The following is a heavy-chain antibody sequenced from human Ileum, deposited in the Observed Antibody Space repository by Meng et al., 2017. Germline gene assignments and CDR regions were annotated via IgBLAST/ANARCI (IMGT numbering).Heavy chain of an antibody. D-gene: IGHD3-22*01. CDR1: GFTFSSYA. V-gene: IGHV3-23*01. CDR3: AKDTRKNYYDSSGYSIDY. CDR2: LSGSGGST. J-gene: IGHJ4*02. Sequence: LKISCAASGFTFSSYAMSWVRQAPGKGLECVSALSGSGGSTYYADSVKGRFTISRDNSKNTLYLHMNSLRAEDTAVYYCAKDTRKNYYDSSGYSIDYWGQGTLVTVSS.